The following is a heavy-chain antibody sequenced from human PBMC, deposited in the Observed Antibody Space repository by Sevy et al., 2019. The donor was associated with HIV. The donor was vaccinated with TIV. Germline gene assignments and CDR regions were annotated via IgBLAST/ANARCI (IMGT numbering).Heavy chain of an antibody. Sequence: RGSLRLSCAASGFTFSDHYGDWVRQAPGKGLEWVGRIRNRPNSYTTEYAASVKGRFTISRDDSRNSVYLQMNSLKTQDSAVYYCVRGPNCGVGGCQQISPYCLDVWGKGATVTVSS. CDR3: VRGPNCGVGGCQQISPYCLDV. CDR2: IRNRPNSYTT. D-gene: IGHD2-15*01. J-gene: IGHJ6*03. V-gene: IGHV3-72*01. CDR1: GFTFSDHY.